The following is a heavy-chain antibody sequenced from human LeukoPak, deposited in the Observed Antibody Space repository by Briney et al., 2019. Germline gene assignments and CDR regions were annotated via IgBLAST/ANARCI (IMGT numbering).Heavy chain of an antibody. V-gene: IGHV1-2*02. D-gene: IGHD3-16*01. Sequence: ASVKVSCKASGYTFTGYYMHWVRQAPGQGLEWMGWINPNSGGTNYAQKLQGRVTMTRDTSISTAYMELSRLRSDDTAVYYCARDRSDSYDYVLLDNWGQGTLVTVSS. CDR1: GYTFTGYY. CDR2: INPNSGGT. CDR3: ARDRSDSYDYVLLDN. J-gene: IGHJ4*02.